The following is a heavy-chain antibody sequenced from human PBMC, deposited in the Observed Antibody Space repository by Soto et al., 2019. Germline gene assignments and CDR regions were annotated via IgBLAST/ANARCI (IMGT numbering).Heavy chain of an antibody. J-gene: IGHJ4*02. Sequence: GGSLRLSCAVPGFTFVSNYWSWAGQAPGKGLEWVANINQGGSEKYYVDSVNGRFTISRDNAKKSLYLQLNSLRAEDTAVYYCARVYCSGGSCYSFFDYWGQGTLVTVSS. CDR2: INQGGSEK. CDR3: ARVYCSGGSCYSFFDY. V-gene: IGHV3-7*04. CDR1: GFTFVSNY. D-gene: IGHD2-15*01.